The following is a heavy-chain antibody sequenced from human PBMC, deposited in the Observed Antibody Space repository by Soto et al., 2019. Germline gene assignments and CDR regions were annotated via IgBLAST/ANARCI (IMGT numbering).Heavy chain of an antibody. CDR3: VRDYYDTSGYPNTFDM. J-gene: IGHJ3*02. D-gene: IGHD3-22*01. V-gene: IGHV3-21*01. Sequence: GGSLRLSCAASGFTLSRHSMNWVRQAPGKGLEWVSFIGSRTSDIYYADSVKGRFTISRDNAKNSLYLDLTRLRAEDTAVYFCVRDYYDTSGYPNTFDMWGQGTMVTL. CDR2: IGSRTSDI. CDR1: GFTLSRHS.